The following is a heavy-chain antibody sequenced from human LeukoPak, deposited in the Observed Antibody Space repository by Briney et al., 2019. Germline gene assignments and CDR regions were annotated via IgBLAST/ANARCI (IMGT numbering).Heavy chain of an antibody. D-gene: IGHD6-13*01. V-gene: IGHV3-23*01. CDR1: GFTFSSYA. CDR2: ISGSGGST. CDR3: ARDRAAALPRYYYYGMDV. Sequence: GGSLRLSCAASGFTFSSYAMSWVRQAPGKGLEWVSAISGSGGSTYYADSVKGRFTISRDNSKNTLYLQMNSLRAEDTAVYYCARDRAAALPRYYYYGMDVWGQGTTVTVSS. J-gene: IGHJ6*02.